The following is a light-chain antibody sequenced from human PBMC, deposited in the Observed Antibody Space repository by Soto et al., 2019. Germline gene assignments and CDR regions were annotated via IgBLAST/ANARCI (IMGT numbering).Light chain of an antibody. J-gene: IGLJ2*01. Sequence: NFMLTQPHSVSESPGKTVTISCTRSSGSIASNYVQWYQQRPGSSPTTVIYEDNQRPSGVPDRFSGPIDSSSNSASLTISGLKTEDEADYYCQSYDNSGVFGGGTKLTVL. CDR1: SGSIASNY. CDR3: QSYDNSGV. CDR2: EDN. V-gene: IGLV6-57*01.